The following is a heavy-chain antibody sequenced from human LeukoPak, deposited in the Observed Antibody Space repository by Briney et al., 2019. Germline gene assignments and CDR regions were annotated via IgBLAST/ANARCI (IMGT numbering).Heavy chain of an antibody. Sequence: SETLSLTRAVYGGSFSAYYWSWIRQPPGKGLEWIGEINHSGSTNYNPSLKSRVTISVDTSKNQFSLKLSSVTAADTAVYYCARATAYCGGDCYVNWAYYFDYWGQGTLVTVSS. V-gene: IGHV4-34*01. J-gene: IGHJ4*02. D-gene: IGHD2-21*02. CDR1: GGSFSAYY. CDR2: INHSGST. CDR3: ARATAYCGGDCYVNWAYYFDY.